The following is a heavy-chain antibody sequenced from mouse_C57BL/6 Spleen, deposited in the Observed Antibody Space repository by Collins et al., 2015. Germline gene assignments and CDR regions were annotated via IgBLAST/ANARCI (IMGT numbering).Heavy chain of an antibody. V-gene: IGHV1-87*01. D-gene: IGHD2-3*01. CDR2: IYPGDGDT. CDR1: GYTFTSYW. CDR3: ARWDY. Sequence: QVQLQQSGAELARPGASVKLSCKASGYTFTSYWMQWVKQRPGQGLEWIGAIYPGDGDTRYTQKFKGKATLTADKSSSTAYMQLSSLASEDSAVYYCARWDYWGQGTTLTVFS. J-gene: IGHJ2*01.